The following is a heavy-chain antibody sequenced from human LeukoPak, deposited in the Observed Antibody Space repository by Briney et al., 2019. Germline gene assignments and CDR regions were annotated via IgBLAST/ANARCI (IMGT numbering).Heavy chain of an antibody. CDR3: ARHVGGPLHCSGGSCYSFPVAFDI. D-gene: IGHD2-15*01. CDR1: GYTFTSYA. CDR2: INTNTGNP. J-gene: IGHJ3*02. Sequence: GASVKVSCKASGYTFTSYAMNWVRQAPGQGLEWMGWINTNTGNPTYAQGFTGRFAFSLDTSVSTAYLQISSLKAEDTAVYYCARHVGGPLHCSGGSCYSFPVAFDIWGQGTMVTVSS. V-gene: IGHV7-4-1*02.